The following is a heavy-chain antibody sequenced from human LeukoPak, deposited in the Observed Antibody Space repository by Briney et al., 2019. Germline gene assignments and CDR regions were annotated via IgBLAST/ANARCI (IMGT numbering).Heavy chain of an antibody. CDR1: GYSISSGYY. V-gene: IGHV4-38-2*02. D-gene: IGHD6-13*01. Sequence: SETLSLTCTVSGYSISSGYYWGWIRPPPGKWLEWIGSIYHSGSTYYNPSLKSRVTISVDTSKNQFSLKLSSVTAADTAVYYCAGIIAAAGTFDFDYWGQGTLVTVSS. J-gene: IGHJ4*02. CDR3: AGIIAAAGTFDFDY. CDR2: IYHSGST.